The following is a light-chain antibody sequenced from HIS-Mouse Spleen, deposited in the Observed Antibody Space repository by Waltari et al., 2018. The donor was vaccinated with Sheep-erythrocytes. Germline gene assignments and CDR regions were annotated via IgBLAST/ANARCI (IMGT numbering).Light chain of an antibody. Sequence: QSALTQPPSAFGSPGQSVTISCTGTSSDVGGENYVAWYQQHPGKAPKLMIYEVSKRPSGVPDRFSGSKSGNTASLTVSGLQAEDEADYYCSSYAGSNNWVFGGGTKLTVL. CDR2: EVS. CDR1: SSDVGGENY. J-gene: IGLJ3*02. V-gene: IGLV2-8*01. CDR3: SSYAGSNNWV.